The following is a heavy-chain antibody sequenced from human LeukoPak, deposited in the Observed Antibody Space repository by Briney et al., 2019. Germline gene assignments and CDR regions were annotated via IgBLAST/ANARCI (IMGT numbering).Heavy chain of an antibody. D-gene: IGHD5-18*01. Sequence: GASVKVSCKASGGTFSSYAISWVRQAPGQGLEWMGGIIPIFGTANYAQKFQGRVTITTDESTSTAYMGLSSLRSEDTAVYYCARVYGYSYGIFDYWGQGTLVTVSS. CDR3: ARVYGYSYGIFDY. CDR1: GGTFSSYA. CDR2: IIPIFGTA. V-gene: IGHV1-69*05. J-gene: IGHJ4*02.